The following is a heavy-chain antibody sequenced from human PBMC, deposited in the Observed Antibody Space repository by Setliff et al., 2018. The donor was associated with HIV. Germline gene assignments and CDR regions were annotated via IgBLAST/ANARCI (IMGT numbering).Heavy chain of an antibody. Sequence: GSLRLSCAASGFTFSTYSMVWVRQAPGKGLEWVSGIGGAYDGNTYHADSVKGRFTIFRENSKNIVYLQMSNLRAEDTALYYCAKVMIPTTWAFDFWGQGTPVTVSS. V-gene: IGHV3-23*01. CDR1: GFTFSTYS. CDR3: AKVMIPTTWAFDF. J-gene: IGHJ4*02. CDR2: IGGAYDGNT. D-gene: IGHD1-26*01.